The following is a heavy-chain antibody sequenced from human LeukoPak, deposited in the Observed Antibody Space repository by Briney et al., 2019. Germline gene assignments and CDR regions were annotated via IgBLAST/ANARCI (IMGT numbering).Heavy chain of an antibody. CDR3: ARDPPMYYYDEPGSRDAFDI. D-gene: IGHD3-22*01. V-gene: IGHV3-33*01. Sequence: GGSLRLSCAASGFTFSRYGMHWVRQAPGKGLEWVAVIRYDGSNKYYAESVKGRFTISRDNSKNTLHLQMNSLRAEDTAVYYCARDPPMYYYDEPGSRDAFDIWGQGTMVTVSS. CDR2: IRYDGSNK. J-gene: IGHJ3*02. CDR1: GFTFSRYG.